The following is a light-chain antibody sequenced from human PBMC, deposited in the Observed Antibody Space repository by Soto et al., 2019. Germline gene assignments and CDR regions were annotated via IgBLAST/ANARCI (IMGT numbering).Light chain of an antibody. CDR3: AAWDDSLSAKV. V-gene: IGLV1-47*01. CDR1: SSNIGSNY. J-gene: IGLJ3*02. CDR2: RNN. Sequence: QSVLTQPPSASGTPGQRVTISCSGSSSNIGSNYVYWYQQLPGTAPKLLIYRNNQRPSGVPDRFSGSKSGTSASLAISRLRSEDEADYYCAAWDDSLSAKVFGGGTKLTVL.